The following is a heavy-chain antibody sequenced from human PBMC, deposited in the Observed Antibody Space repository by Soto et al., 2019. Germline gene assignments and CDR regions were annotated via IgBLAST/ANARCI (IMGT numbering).Heavy chain of an antibody. CDR1: GGSFSGYY. D-gene: IGHD2-8*02. V-gene: IGHV4-34*01. CDR2: INHSGST. J-gene: IGHJ4*02. CDR3: ARYKITGLFDY. Sequence: SETLSLTCAVYGGSFSGYYWTWIRQPPGTGLEWIGEINHSGSTNYNPSLKSRVTISVDTSKNQFSLKLTSVTAADTAVYYCARYKITGLFDYWGQGTLVTVS.